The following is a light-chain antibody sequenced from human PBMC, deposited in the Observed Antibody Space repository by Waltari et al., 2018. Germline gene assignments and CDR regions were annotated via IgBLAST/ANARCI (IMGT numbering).Light chain of an antibody. J-gene: IGKJ1*01. V-gene: IGKV3-15*01. CDR2: GAS. Sequence: EIVMTQSPATLSVSPGARATLSCRASQSVSSNLAWYQQKTGQAPRLLVYGASTRATGTPARCSCSGSGTDFTLTSSSLQSEDVALYYCQQYNKWPPWAFGQGTKVEIK. CDR3: QQYNKWPPWA. CDR1: QSVSSN.